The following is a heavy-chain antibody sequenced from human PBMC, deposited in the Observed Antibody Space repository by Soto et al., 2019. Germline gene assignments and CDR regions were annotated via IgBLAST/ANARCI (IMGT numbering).Heavy chain of an antibody. V-gene: IGHV4-39*01. CDR2: MYYDGRT. CDR1: GGSISSSSYY. J-gene: IGHJ5*02. D-gene: IGHD3-10*01. CDR3: ARRPYYFNSGRWFWFDP. Sequence: SETLSRTCTVSGGSISSSSYYWGWIREAAGKGLEWIGNMYYDGRTYYNPSLKRRVTISLDTSKNQSSLKLTSVTAAHTAVYYCARRPYYFNSGRWFWFDPWGQATLATVS.